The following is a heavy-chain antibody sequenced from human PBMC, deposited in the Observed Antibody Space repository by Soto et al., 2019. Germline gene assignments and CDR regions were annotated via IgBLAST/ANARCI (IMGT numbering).Heavy chain of an antibody. D-gene: IGHD6-19*01. CDR2: IYYSGTT. CDR1: GGSISSGGYN. V-gene: IGHV4-31*03. CDR3: ARVNPGQWLVKY. J-gene: IGHJ4*02. Sequence: QVQLQESGPGLVKPSQTLSLTCTVSGGSISSGGYNWSWIRQHPVKGLEWIGYIYYSGTTYYNPSRKSRVTISVDASKNQFSLRLTYVTAADTAVYYCARVNPGQWLVKYWGQGTLVTVSS.